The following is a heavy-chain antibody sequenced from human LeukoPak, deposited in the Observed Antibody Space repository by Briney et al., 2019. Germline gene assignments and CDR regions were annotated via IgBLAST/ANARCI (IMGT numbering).Heavy chain of an antibody. CDR3: ARGPDDYGDYWAFDI. D-gene: IGHD4-17*01. V-gene: IGHV1-46*01. CDR2: INPSGGST. Sequence: ASVKVSCKASGYTFTSYYMHWVRQAPGQGLEWMGIINPSGGSTSYAQKFQGRVTMTRDTSISTAYMELSSLRSEDTAVYYCARGPDDYGDYWAFDIWGQGTMVTVSS. J-gene: IGHJ3*02. CDR1: GYTFTSYY.